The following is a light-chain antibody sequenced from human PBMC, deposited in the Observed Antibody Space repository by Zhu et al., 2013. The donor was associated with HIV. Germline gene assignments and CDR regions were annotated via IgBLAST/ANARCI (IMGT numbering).Light chain of an antibody. CDR1: SSNIGRNT. V-gene: IGLV1-44*01. Sequence: QSVLTQPPSASGTPGQRVAISCSGSSSNIGRNTVNWYQQLPGTVPKLVIYTNNQRPSGVPDRFSGSKSGTSASLAISGLQSEDEADYYCAAWDDSLSARVFGGGTKLIVL. CDR3: AAWDDSLSARV. J-gene: IGLJ3*02. CDR2: TNN.